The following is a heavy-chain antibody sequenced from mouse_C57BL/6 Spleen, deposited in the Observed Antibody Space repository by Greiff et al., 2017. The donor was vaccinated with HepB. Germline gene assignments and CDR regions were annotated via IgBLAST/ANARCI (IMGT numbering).Heavy chain of an antibody. V-gene: IGHV1-64*01. CDR3: ARRYDGYYEDYAMDY. D-gene: IGHD2-3*01. Sequence: QVQLQQPGAELVKPGASVKLSCKASGYTFTSYWMHWVKQRPGQGLEWIGMIHPNSGSTNYNEKFKSKATLTVDKSSSTAYMQLSSLTSEDSAVYYCARRYDGYYEDYAMDYWGQGTSVTVSS. J-gene: IGHJ4*01. CDR2: IHPNSGST. CDR1: GYTFTSYW.